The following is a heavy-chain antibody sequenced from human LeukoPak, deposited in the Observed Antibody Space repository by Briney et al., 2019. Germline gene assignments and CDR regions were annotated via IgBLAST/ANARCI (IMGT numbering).Heavy chain of an antibody. J-gene: IGHJ5*02. V-gene: IGHV3-64D*09. CDR2: ISSSGGST. CDR1: GITFSSYG. Sequence: GGSLRLSCAASGITFSSYGMHWVRQAPGKGLDYVSAISSSGGSTYYADSAKGRFTISRDNSKNTLYLQMSSLRGEDTAVYYCVKGAITGTIGPYNWFDPWGQGTLVTVSS. CDR3: VKGAITGTIGPYNWFDP. D-gene: IGHD1/OR15-1a*01.